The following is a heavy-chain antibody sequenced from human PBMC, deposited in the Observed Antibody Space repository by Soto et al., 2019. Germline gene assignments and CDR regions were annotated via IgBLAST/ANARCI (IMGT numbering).Heavy chain of an antibody. V-gene: IGHV3-21*01. CDR1: GVTVSRDS. Sequence: GGCLSLCCDTSGVTVSRDSMNWVRQVPGKGLEWVASISSGSSDTWYADSVKGRFIISRDNAQNSLFLQMNTLRPEDTAMYYCARGGYWGPGTPVPVSP. J-gene: IGHJ4*02. CDR2: ISSGSSDT. CDR3: ARGGY.